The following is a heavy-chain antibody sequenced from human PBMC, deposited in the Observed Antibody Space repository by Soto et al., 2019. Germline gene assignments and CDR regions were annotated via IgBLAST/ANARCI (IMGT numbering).Heavy chain of an antibody. V-gene: IGHV2-5*02. CDR3: AHSGVLADFFDY. J-gene: IGHJ4*02. CDR2: IYWDDDK. Sequence: QITLKESGPTLVKPTQTLTLTCTFSGFSLSTSGVGVGWIRQPPGKALEWLALIYWDDDKRYSPSLKSRLTITKGNSQKQVVLTMTNMDPVDTATYYCAHSGVLADFFDYWGQGTLVTVSS. D-gene: IGHD6-13*01. CDR1: GFSLSTSGVG.